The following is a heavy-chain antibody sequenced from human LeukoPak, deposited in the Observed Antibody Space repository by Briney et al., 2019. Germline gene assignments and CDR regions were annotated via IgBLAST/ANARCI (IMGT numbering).Heavy chain of an antibody. CDR1: GFTFSSYA. J-gene: IGHJ4*02. CDR3: AKDFRVPSV. CDR2: ISGSGATT. V-gene: IGHV3-23*01. Sequence: RTGGSLRLSCAASGFTFSSYAMTWVRQAPGKGLEWVSGISGSGATTYYADSVKGRFIISRDNSKKMLYLQMNSLRAEDTAIYYCAKDFRVPSVWGQGTLVTVSP. D-gene: IGHD3-10*01.